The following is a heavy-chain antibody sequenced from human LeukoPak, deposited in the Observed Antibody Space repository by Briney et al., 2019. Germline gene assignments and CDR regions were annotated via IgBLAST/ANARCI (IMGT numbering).Heavy chain of an antibody. Sequence: GRSLRLSCAASGFTFNNYLMHWVRQAPGKGLDWVAVIVENGTNQYYADSVKGRFTISRDNSKNTLFLQMNSLRAEDTAVYYCASTQRGDYFDYWGQGTLVTVSS. J-gene: IGHJ4*02. CDR2: IVENGTNQ. V-gene: IGHV3-30*04. D-gene: IGHD2-15*01. CDR3: ASTQRGDYFDY. CDR1: GFTFNNYL.